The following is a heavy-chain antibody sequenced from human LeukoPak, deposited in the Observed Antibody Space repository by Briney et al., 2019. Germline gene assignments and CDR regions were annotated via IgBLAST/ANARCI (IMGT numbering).Heavy chain of an antibody. Sequence: GGSLRLSCAASGFTFSSYGMHWVRQAPGKGREWVAVIWYDGSNKYYADSVKGRFTISRDNSKNTLYLQMNSLRAEDTAVYYCARDPPSYYGSGSYYYYYYGMDVWGQGTTVTVSS. J-gene: IGHJ6*02. CDR3: ARDPPSYYGSGSYYYYYYGMDV. CDR1: GFTFSSYG. V-gene: IGHV3-33*01. D-gene: IGHD3-10*01. CDR2: IWYDGSNK.